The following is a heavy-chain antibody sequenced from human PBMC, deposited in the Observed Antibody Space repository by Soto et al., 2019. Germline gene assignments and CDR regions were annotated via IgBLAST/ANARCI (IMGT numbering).Heavy chain of an antibody. CDR2: IGTTTGDM. CDR3: AKRSPSGTYYFDY. Sequence: GGSLKLSRAASGCTFSSYAMTWVRQGPGKGLEWVSSIGTTTGDMLYADSVKGRFTISRDNSRNTLYLQMNSLRTEDTAIYYCAKRSPSGTYYFDYWGQGTLVTVSS. J-gene: IGHJ4*02. CDR1: GCTFSSYA. D-gene: IGHD1-26*01. V-gene: IGHV3-23*01.